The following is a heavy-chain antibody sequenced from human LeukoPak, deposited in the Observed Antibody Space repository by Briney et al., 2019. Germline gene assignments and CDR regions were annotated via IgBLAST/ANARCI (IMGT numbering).Heavy chain of an antibody. J-gene: IGHJ5*02. Sequence: GASVKVSCKASGGTFSSYAISWVRQAPGQGLEWMGRIILILGIANYAQKFQGRVTITADKSTSTAYMELSSLRSEDTAVYYCARGPTRLGYCSGGSCQNWFDPWGQGTLVTVSS. CDR3: ARGPTRLGYCSGGSCQNWFDP. CDR1: GGTFSSYA. D-gene: IGHD2-15*01. CDR2: IILILGIA. V-gene: IGHV1-69*04.